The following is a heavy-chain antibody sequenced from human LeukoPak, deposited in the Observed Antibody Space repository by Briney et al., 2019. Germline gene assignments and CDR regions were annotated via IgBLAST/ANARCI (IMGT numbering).Heavy chain of an antibody. Sequence: GGSLTLSCAASGFTLSNHWMIWVRQPPGKGLECVANIKQDGIEKYYLDSVKGRFTISRDNAKNSVYLQMNSLRAEDTAVYYCAREGAGRAYCGGDCFTPFDYWGQGTLVTVSS. J-gene: IGHJ4*02. V-gene: IGHV3-7*03. CDR1: GFTLSNHW. CDR2: IKQDGIEK. CDR3: AREGAGRAYCGGDCFTPFDY. D-gene: IGHD2-21*02.